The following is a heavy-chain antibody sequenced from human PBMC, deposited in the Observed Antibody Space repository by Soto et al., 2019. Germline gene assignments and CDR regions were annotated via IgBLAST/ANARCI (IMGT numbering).Heavy chain of an antibody. J-gene: IGHJ6*02. V-gene: IGHV3-30-3*01. CDR3: ARVTHDGDYYYHGMDV. Sequence: GGSLRLSCAASGFTFSSYAMHWVRQAPGKGLEWVAVISYDGSNKYYADSVKGRFTISRDNSKNTLYLQMNSLRAEDTAVYYCARVTHDGDYYYHGMDVWGQGTTVTVSS. D-gene: IGHD4-17*01. CDR1: GFTFSSYA. CDR2: ISYDGSNK.